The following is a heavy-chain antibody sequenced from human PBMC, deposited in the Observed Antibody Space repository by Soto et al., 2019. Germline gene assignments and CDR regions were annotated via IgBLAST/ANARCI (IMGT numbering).Heavy chain of an antibody. CDR3: ARHISNFRYYYSAMDV. CDR2: IDPADSHT. J-gene: IGHJ6*01. D-gene: IGHD4-4*01. V-gene: IGHV5-51*01. Sequence: RKLPVKGQEWMGTIDPADSHTRYSPSFQGHVTLTVYKSTNTTYMHTTTLTASDTATYYCARHISNFRYYYSAMDVWGQGTTVTVYS.